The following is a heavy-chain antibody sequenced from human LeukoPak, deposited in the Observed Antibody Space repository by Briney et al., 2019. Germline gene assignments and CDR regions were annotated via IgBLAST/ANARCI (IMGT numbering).Heavy chain of an antibody. V-gene: IGHV3-7*01. Sequence: PGGSLRLSCAASGFTFSSYWMSWVRQAPGKGLEWVANIRQDGSEKYYVDSVKGRFTISRDNSKNTLYLQMNSLRAEDTAVYYCARDLAPIRFLEWLIGVWGKGTTVTVSS. CDR2: IRQDGSEK. CDR3: ARDLAPIRFLEWLIGV. D-gene: IGHD3-3*01. J-gene: IGHJ6*04. CDR1: GFTFSSYW.